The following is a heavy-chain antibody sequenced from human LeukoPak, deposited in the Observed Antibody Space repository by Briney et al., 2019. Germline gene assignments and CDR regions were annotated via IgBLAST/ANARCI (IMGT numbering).Heavy chain of an antibody. D-gene: IGHD3-3*01. V-gene: IGHV3-23*01. J-gene: IGHJ5*02. CDR1: GFTFSSYA. Sequence: GGSLRLSCAASGFTFSSYAMRWVRQAPGKGLEWVSAISGSGGSTYYADSVKGRFTISRDNSKNTLYLQMNSLRAEDTAVYYCAKGRYYDFWSGYPNWFDPWGQGTLVTVSS. CDR2: ISGSGGST. CDR3: AKGRYYDFWSGYPNWFDP.